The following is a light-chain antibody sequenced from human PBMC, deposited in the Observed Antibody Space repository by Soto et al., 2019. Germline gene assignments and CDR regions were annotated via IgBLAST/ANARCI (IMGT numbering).Light chain of an antibody. Sequence: QSVLTQPASVSGSPGQSITXXXXXXXXXVGGYNYVSWYQQHPGKAPKLMIYDVSNRPSGVSNRFSGSKSGNTASLTISGLQAEDEADYYCSSYTSSSPHVFGTGTKVTVL. CDR1: XXXVGGYNY. CDR3: SSYTSSSPHV. V-gene: IGLV2-14*01. J-gene: IGLJ1*01. CDR2: DVS.